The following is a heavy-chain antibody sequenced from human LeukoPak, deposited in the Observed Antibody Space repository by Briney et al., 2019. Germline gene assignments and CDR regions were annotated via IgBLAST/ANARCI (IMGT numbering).Heavy chain of an antibody. D-gene: IGHD2-2*01. J-gene: IGHJ1*01. V-gene: IGHV3-74*01. CDR2: INSDGSST. CDR1: GFTFSNYG. Sequence: GGSLRLSCAASGFTFSNYGMHWVRQAPGKGLVWVSRINSDGSSTSYADSVKGRFTISRDNAKNTLYLQMNSLRAEDTAVYYCAKDAGDGIVVVPAATEYFQHWGQGTLVTVSS. CDR3: AKDAGDGIVVVPAATEYFQH.